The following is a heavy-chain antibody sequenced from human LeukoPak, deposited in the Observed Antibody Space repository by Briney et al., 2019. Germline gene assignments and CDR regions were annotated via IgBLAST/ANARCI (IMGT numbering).Heavy chain of an antibody. V-gene: IGHV3-30-3*01. J-gene: IGHJ6*02. CDR2: ISHDGSNK. CDR1: GFTFSSYA. D-gene: IGHD2-2*01. CDR3: ARDIVVAKYYYYGMDV. Sequence: PGGSLRLSCAASGFTFSSYAMHWVRQAPGKGLEWVAVISHDGSNKYYADSVKGRFTISRDNSKNTLYLQMNSLRAEDTAVYYCARDIVVAKYYYYGMDVWGQGTTVTVSS.